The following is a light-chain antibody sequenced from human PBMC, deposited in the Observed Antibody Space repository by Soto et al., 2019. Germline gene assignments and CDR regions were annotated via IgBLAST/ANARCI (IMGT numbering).Light chain of an antibody. Sequence: DIQMTQSPSSLSASVGDRVTITCRASQTITSFLNWYQQKPGKAPKLLISAASSLQIGVPSRFSGSGSGTDFTLTIPSLQPEDFATYYCQQSYSTPWTFGQGTKVEIK. V-gene: IGKV1-39*01. CDR1: QTITSF. J-gene: IGKJ1*01. CDR2: AAS. CDR3: QQSYSTPWT.